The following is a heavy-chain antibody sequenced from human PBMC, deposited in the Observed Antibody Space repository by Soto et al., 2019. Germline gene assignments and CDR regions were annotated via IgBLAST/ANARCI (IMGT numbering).Heavy chain of an antibody. V-gene: IGHV3-72*01. CDR3: ARDLGSWYSFDY. CDR2: TRNKANSYTT. Sequence: GGSLRLSCAASGFTFSDHYMDWVRQAPGKGLEWVGRTRNKANSYTTEYAASVKGRFTISRDDSKNSLNLQMNSLKTEDTAVYYCARDLGSWYSFDYWGQGTLVTVSS. J-gene: IGHJ4*02. D-gene: IGHD6-13*01. CDR1: GFTFSDHY.